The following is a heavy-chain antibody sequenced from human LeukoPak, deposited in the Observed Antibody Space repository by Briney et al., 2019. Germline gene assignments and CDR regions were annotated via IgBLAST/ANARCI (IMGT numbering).Heavy chain of an antibody. CDR1: GGSISSSSYY. Sequence: PSETLSLTCTVSGGSISSSSYYWGWIRQPPGKGLEWIGSIYYSGSTYYNPSLKSRVTISVDTSKNQFSLKLSSVTAADTAVYYCARGPPDGWYILVWGQGTLVTVSS. J-gene: IGHJ4*02. D-gene: IGHD6-19*01. CDR2: IYYSGST. CDR3: ARGPPDGWYILV. V-gene: IGHV4-39*07.